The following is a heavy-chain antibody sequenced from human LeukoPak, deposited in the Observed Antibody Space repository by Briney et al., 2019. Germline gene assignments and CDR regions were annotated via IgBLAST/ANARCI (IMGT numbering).Heavy chain of an antibody. V-gene: IGHV3-21*06. CDR3: ARARLTDGGSDY. CDR1: GFTFIIHD. J-gene: IGHJ4*02. CDR2: TASSTKT. D-gene: IGHD2-15*01. Sequence: GGSLRLSCAASGFTFIIHDMYGVRQAPGEGLEWCSSTASSTKTYYADSVRGRFTISRDSAKNSLSLQMNSLRAEDTAVYYCARARLTDGGSDYWGQGTLVTVSS.